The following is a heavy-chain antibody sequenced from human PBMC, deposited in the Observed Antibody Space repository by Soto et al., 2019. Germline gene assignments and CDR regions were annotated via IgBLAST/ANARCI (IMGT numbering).Heavy chain of an antibody. D-gene: IGHD6-6*01. J-gene: IGHJ6*02. CDR2: ISSSSFSI. Sequence: EVQLVESGGGLVKPGGSLRLSCAASGFTFSSYSMNWVRQAPGKGLEWVSSISSSSFSINYADSVKGRFSNSRDNAQNSLHLQMNNLRAEDTAVYYCARNESSNIYGMDVWGQGTTVTVSS. V-gene: IGHV3-21*01. CDR3: ARNESSNIYGMDV. CDR1: GFTFSSYS.